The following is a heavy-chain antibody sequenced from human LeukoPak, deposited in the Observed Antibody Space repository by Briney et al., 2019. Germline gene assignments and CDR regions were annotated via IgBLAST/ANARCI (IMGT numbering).Heavy chain of an antibody. J-gene: IGHJ4*02. CDR3: AAEDFYGGYGLDY. V-gene: IGHV3-30-3*01. CDR1: GITFSSYA. D-gene: IGHD5-12*01. Sequence: QPGRSLRLSCAASGITFSSYAMHWVRQAPGKGLEWIAIISHDGSNGYYAGSVKGRFTASRDNSENTLYLQMSSLRGEDTAVYYCAAEDFYGGYGLDYWGQGTLVTVSS. CDR2: ISHDGSNG.